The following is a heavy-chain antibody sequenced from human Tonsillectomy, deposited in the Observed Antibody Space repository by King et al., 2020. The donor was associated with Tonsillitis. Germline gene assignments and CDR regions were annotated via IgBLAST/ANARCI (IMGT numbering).Heavy chain of an antibody. CDR1: GFTFNNYD. V-gene: IGHV3-23*04. CDR2: IGGSGGST. D-gene: IGHD5/OR15-5a*01. J-gene: IGHJ4*02. CDR3: AKDRAYSVYDSDSGLDY. Sequence: VQLVESGGGLVQPGGSLRLSCAASGFTFNNYDMTWVRQAPGKGLELVSAIGGSGGSTYYADSVKGRFTISRDNSKNTLSLQMNSLRAEDTAVYYCAKDRAYSVYDSDSGLDYWGQGTLVTVSS.